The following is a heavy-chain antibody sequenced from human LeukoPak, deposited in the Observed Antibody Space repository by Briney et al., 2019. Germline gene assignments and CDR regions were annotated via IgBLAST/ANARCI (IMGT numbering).Heavy chain of an antibody. V-gene: IGHV4-34*01. CDR2: INHSGST. CDR1: GGSFSGYY. J-gene: IGHJ4*02. Sequence: PSETLSLTCAVYGGSFSGYYWSWIRQPPGKGLEWIGEINHSGSTNYNPSLKSRVTISVDTSKNQFSLKLSSVTAADTAVYYCAKDDTRINYDSRRPSRWDWGQGTLVTVSS. CDR3: AKDDTRINYDSRRPSRWD. D-gene: IGHD3-22*01.